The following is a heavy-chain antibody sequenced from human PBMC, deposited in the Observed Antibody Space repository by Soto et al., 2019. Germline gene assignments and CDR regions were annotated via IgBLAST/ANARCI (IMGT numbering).Heavy chain of an antibody. CDR2: IYGGGNA. CDR1: GFIVRSNY. V-gene: IGHV3-66*01. CDR3: AGVPTDDYWCFDL. Sequence: EVQLVESGGGLVQPGGSLRLSCTTSGFIVRSNYMSWVRQAPGKGLEWVSVIYGGGNAHYAGSMKGRFTISRDNLRNTLYLQMNSLRREATAGDYCAGVPTDDYWCFDLWGRGTLVTVSS. J-gene: IGHJ2*01. D-gene: IGHD3-10*01.